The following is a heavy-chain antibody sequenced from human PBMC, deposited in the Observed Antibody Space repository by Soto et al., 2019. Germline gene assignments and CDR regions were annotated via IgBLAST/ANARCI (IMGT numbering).Heavy chain of an antibody. CDR1: GYSISSSNW. CDR3: ARGPQDILDH. D-gene: IGHD2-15*01. CDR2: IYYSGTT. Sequence: SETLSLTCAVSGYSISSSNWWGWIRQPPGKGLEWIGYIYYSGTTYYNPSLKSRVTMTRNTSISTAYMELSSPRSEDTAVYYCARGPQDILDHWGQGTLVTVSS. V-gene: IGHV4-28*03. J-gene: IGHJ4*02.